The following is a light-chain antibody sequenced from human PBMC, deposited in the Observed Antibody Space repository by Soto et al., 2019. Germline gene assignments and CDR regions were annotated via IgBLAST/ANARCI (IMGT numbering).Light chain of an antibody. Sequence: QTVVTQEPSFSVSPGRTVTLTCGLSSGSVSTNYYPSWYQQTPGQAPRTLIYNTNTRSPGVPDRFSGSILGNKAALTITGAKPNNESVYYCGLYRVRGLVGVLGGGP. CDR3: GLYRVRGLVGV. CDR2: NTN. V-gene: IGLV8-61*01. J-gene: IGLJ3*02. CDR1: SGSVSTNYY.